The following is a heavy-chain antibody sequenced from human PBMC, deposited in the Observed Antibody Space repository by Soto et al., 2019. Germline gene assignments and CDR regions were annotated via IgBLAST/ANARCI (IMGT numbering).Heavy chain of an antibody. Sequence: HTLSLTCVISGESVFSNCVAWNWIRQSPSRGLEWLGRTYYRSKWYNDYAVSVKSRITINPDTSKNQFSLQLNSVTPEDTAVYYCARSLASVRGQGMDVWGKGTTVTVSS. V-gene: IGHV6-1*01. D-gene: IGHD3-10*01. CDR3: ARSLASVRGQGMDV. CDR2: TYYRSKWYN. J-gene: IGHJ6*04. CDR1: GESVFSNCVA.